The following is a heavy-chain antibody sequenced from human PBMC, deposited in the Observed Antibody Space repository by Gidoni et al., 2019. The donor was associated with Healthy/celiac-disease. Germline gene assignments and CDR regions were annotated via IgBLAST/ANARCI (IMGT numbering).Heavy chain of an antibody. CDR3: AKDSKGIYSSGWSRGYYYYYMDV. J-gene: IGHJ6*03. D-gene: IGHD6-19*01. Sequence: EVQLLESGGGLVQPGGSLRLSCAASGFTFSSYDMSWVRQAPGKGLEWVSAISGSGGSTYYADSMKGRFTISRDNSKNTLYLQMNSLRAEDTAVYYCAKDSKGIYSSGWSRGYYYYYMDVWGKGTTVTVSS. CDR2: ISGSGGST. CDR1: GFTFSSYD. V-gene: IGHV3-23*01.